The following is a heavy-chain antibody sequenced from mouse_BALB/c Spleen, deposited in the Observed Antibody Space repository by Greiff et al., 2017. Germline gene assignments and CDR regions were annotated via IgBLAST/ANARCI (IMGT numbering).Heavy chain of an antibody. V-gene: IGHV2-4-1*01. J-gene: IGHJ3*01. CDR3: ARSGDYYGSSPPFAY. CDR2: IWSGGST. Sequence: QVQLQQSGPGLVQPSQSLSITCTVSGFSLTSYAVHWVRQSPGKGLEWLGVIWSGGSTDYNAAFISRLSISKDNSKSQVFFKMNSLQADDTAIYYCARSGDYYGSSPPFAYWGQGTLVTVSA. CDR1: GFSLTSYA. D-gene: IGHD1-1*01.